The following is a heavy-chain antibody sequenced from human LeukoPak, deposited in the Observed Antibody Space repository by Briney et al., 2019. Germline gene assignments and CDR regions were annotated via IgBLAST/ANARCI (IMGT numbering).Heavy chain of an antibody. V-gene: IGHV1-2*02. J-gene: IGHJ4*02. CDR2: INPNSGGT. CDR1: GYTFTGYY. Sequence: ASVKVSCKAPGYTFTGYYMHWVRQAPGQGLEWMGWINPNSGGTNYAKKFQGRVTMTRDTSISTAYMELSRLRSDDTAVYYCARDRGSSDYWGQGTLVTVSS. D-gene: IGHD2-15*01. CDR3: ARDRGSSDY.